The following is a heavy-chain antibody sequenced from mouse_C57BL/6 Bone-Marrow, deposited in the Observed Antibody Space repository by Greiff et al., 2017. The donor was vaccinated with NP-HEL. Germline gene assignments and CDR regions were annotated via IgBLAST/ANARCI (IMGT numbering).Heavy chain of an antibody. V-gene: IGHV1-82*01. Sequence: QVQLQQSGPELVKPGASVKISCKASGYAFSSSWMNWVKQRPGKGLEWIGRIYPGDGDTNYNGKFKGKATLTADKSSSTAYMQLSSLTSEDSAVCFWAENYYGSRGFAYRGGGTQVTVSA. CDR2: IYPGDGDT. CDR1: GYAFSSSW. CDR3: AENYYGSRGFAY. J-gene: IGHJ3*01. D-gene: IGHD1-1*01.